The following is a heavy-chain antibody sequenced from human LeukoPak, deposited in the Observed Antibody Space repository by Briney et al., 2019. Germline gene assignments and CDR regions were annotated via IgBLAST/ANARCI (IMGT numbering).Heavy chain of an antibody. CDR2: IYYSGST. V-gene: IGHV4-61*05. Sequence: SETLSLTCTVSGGSISSSSYYWSWIRQPPGKGLEWIGYIYYSGSTNYNPSLKSRVTISVDTSKNQFSLKLSSVTAADTAVYYCARSYDYVWGSYRPVSWFDPWGQGTLVTVSS. D-gene: IGHD3-16*02. J-gene: IGHJ5*02. CDR3: ARSYDYVWGSYRPVSWFDP. CDR1: GGSISSSSYY.